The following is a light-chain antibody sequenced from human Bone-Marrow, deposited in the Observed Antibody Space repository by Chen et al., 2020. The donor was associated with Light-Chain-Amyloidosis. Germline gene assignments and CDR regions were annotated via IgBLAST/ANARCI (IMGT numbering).Light chain of an antibody. CDR1: SSDVGGDNH. CDR3: SSSTITDTLV. CDR2: EVP. J-gene: IGLJ1*01. V-gene: IGLV2-14*01. Sequence: QSALTQPASVSGSPGQSITISCTGTSSDVGGDNHVPWYQQHPDKAPKLLIYEVPNRPSWVPVRFSRSKSDNTASLTISGLQTADVADYFCSSSTITDTLVFGSGTRVTVL.